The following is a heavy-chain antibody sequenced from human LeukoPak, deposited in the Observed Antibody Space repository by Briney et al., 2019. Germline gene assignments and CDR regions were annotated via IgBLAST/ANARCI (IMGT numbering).Heavy chain of an antibody. V-gene: IGHV4-38-2*01. D-gene: IGHD2-21*02. CDR3: ARVVTRGLYYFDY. CDR2: IYHSGSA. J-gene: IGHJ4*02. CDR1: GYSISSGYY. Sequence: PSETLSLTCAVSGYSISSGYYWGWIRQPPGKGLEWIGNIYHSGSAYYNPSLKSRVTMSVDTSKNQFSLKLSSVTAADTAVYYCARVVTRGLYYFDYWGQGTLVTVSS.